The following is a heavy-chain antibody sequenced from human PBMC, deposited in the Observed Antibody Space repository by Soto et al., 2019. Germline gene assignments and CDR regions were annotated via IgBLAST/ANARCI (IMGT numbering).Heavy chain of an antibody. Sequence: EVQLVESGGGLVQPGRSLRLSCAASGFTFDDYAMHWVRQAPGKGLEWVSGISWNSGSIGYADSVKGRFTISRDNAKXXLXXXXXSXRXXXXXXXYXAKGGGEYYYGSGSYYASWGQGTLVTVSS. CDR1: GFTFDDYA. J-gene: IGHJ5*02. CDR2: ISWNSGSI. D-gene: IGHD3-10*01. CDR3: AKGGGEYYYGSGSYYAS. V-gene: IGHV3-9*01.